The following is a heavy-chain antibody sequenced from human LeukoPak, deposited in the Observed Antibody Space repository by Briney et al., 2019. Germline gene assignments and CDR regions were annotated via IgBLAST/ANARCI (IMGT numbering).Heavy chain of an antibody. CDR1: GGSISSGDYY. J-gene: IGHJ6*03. Sequence: SETLSLTCTVSGGSISSGDYYWSWIRQPPGKGLGWIGYIYYTGITNYNPSLNSRVTISIDTSKSQFSLKLTSVTAADTAVYYCTRGYNYGPYYYYYYMDVWAKGTTVTVSS. D-gene: IGHD5-18*01. CDR2: IYYTGIT. CDR3: TRGYNYGPYYYYYYMDV. V-gene: IGHV4-61*08.